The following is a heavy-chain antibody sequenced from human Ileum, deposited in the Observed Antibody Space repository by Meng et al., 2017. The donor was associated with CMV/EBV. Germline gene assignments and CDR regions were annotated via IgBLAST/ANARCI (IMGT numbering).Heavy chain of an antibody. J-gene: IGHJ6*02. CDR1: GYTFSSYG. V-gene: IGHV1-18*01. Sequence: ASVKVSCKASGYTFSSYGISWVRQAPGQGLEWMGWISAYNGNTNYAQKLQGRVTMTADTSTSTAYTELRSLRSDDTAVYYCARGPGSEYQLLLVHYGMDVWGQGTTVTVSS. CDR2: ISAYNGNT. CDR3: ARGPGSEYQLLLVHYGMDV. D-gene: IGHD2-2*01.